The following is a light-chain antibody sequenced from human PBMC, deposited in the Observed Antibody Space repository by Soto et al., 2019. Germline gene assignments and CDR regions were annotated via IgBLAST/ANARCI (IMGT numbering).Light chain of an antibody. V-gene: IGLV2-14*01. CDR1: SSDVGDYNS. CDR2: DVS. Sequence: QSALTQPASVSGSPGQSITISCSGISSDVGDYNSVSWYQQHPGKAPKLMFYDVSDRPAGVSNRFSGSKSGNTASLTISGLLPEDEADYYCSSFTAPSAYVFGTGTKVTVL. CDR3: SSFTAPSAYV. J-gene: IGLJ1*01.